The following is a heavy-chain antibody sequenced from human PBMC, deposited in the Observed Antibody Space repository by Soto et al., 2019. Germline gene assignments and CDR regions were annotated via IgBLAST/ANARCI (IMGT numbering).Heavy chain of an antibody. V-gene: IGHV4-30-2*01. CDR2: IYHSGNT. CDR3: ARGMDGSSYYYWYFDL. CDR1: GDSISSGGYP. D-gene: IGHD1-26*01. J-gene: IGHJ2*01. Sequence: SETLSLTCTVSGDSISSGGYPWSWIRQPPGQGLEWIGYIYHSGNTYYNPSLKSRVTISVDRSKNQFSLKVSSVTAADTAVYYCARGMDGSSYYYWYFDLWGRGTLVTVSS.